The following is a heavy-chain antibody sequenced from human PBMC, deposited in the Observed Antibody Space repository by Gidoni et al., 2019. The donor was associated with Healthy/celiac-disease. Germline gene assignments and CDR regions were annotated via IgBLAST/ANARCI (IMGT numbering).Heavy chain of an antibody. J-gene: IGHJ6*02. Sequence: QVQLVESGGGLVKPGGSLRLSCAASGFPFSAYYMSWIRQAPGKGLEWVSYISSSGSTIYYADSVKGRFTISRDNAKNSLYLQMNSLRAEDTAVYYCALAYYYGSGSYYNEDYYGMDVWGQGTTVTVSS. CDR2: ISSSGSTI. CDR3: ALAYYYGSGSYYNEDYYGMDV. V-gene: IGHV3-11*01. D-gene: IGHD3-10*01. CDR1: GFPFSAYY.